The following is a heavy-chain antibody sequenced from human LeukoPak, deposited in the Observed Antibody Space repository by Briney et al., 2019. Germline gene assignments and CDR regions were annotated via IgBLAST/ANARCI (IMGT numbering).Heavy chain of an antibody. CDR3: ARRSSGYYYWYFDL. CDR2: ISYDGSNK. D-gene: IGHD3-22*01. J-gene: IGHJ2*01. V-gene: IGHV3-30-3*01. Sequence: PGGSLRLSCAASGFTFSSYAMHWVRQAPGKGLEWVAVISYDGSNKYYADSVKGRFTISRDNSKNTLYLQMNSLRAEDTAVYYCARRSSGYYYWYFDLWGRGTLVTVSS. CDR1: GFTFSSYA.